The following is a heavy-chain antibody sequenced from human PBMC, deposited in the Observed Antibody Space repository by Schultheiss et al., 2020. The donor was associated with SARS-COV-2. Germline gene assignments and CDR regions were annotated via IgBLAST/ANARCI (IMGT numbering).Heavy chain of an antibody. Sequence: SETLSLTCTVSGGSISGGGYYWGWIRQPPGKGLEWIGSIYHSGSTYYNPSLKSRVTISVDTSKNQFSLKLSSVTAADTAVYYCASGARGGMDVWGQGTTVTVSS. V-gene: IGHV4-39*07. J-gene: IGHJ6*02. CDR3: ASGARGGMDV. CDR2: IYHSGST. D-gene: IGHD3-16*01. CDR1: GGSISGGGYY.